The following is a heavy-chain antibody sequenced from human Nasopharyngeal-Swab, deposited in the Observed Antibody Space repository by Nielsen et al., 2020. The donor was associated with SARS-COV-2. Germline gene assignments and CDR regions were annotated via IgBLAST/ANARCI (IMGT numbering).Heavy chain of an antibody. D-gene: IGHD4-11*01. Sequence: LSLTCVASGFNVSNNYMTWVRQAPGKGLEWVSIIYSSGSIYHADSVKARFIISRYTSKNTLSLRMNSLRVEDTAVYYCASAVTGPHYWGQGILVTVS. CDR2: IYSSGSI. V-gene: IGHV3-53*01. J-gene: IGHJ4*02. CDR1: GFNVSNNY. CDR3: ASAVTGPHY.